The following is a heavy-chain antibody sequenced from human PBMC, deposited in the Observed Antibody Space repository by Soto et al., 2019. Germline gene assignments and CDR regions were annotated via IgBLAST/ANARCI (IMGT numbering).Heavy chain of an antibody. CDR1: GFTFSSYS. Sequence: GGSLRLSCAASGFTFSSYSMNWVRPAPGKGLEWVSYISSSSGSIYYADSVKGRFTISRDDSKNSLYLQMNSLRAEDTAVYYCAKVQTYYDILTGDLDAFDIWGQGTMVTVSS. CDR2: ISSSSGSI. CDR3: AKVQTYYDILTGDLDAFDI. V-gene: IGHV3-48*01. D-gene: IGHD3-9*01. J-gene: IGHJ3*02.